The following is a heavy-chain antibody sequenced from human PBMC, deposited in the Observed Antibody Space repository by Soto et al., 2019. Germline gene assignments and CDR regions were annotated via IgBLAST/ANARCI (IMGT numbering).Heavy chain of an antibody. CDR3: ARDQDYAFDV. V-gene: IGHV3-48*02. CDR1: GFTFSSYS. Sequence: GGSLRLSFAASGFTFSSYSLDWVRQAPGKGLEWVSYISISSSLIWYADSVKGRFTISRDEAKNSLYLQMNSLTDEDTAVYYCARDQDYAFDVCGQGTMVTVSS. CDR2: ISISSSLI. J-gene: IGHJ3*01.